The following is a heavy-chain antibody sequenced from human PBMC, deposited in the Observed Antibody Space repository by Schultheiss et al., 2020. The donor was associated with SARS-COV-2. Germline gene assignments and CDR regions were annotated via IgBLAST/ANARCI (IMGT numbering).Heavy chain of an antibody. J-gene: IGHJ4*02. Sequence: GGSLRLSCVASGFTFSTFAMYWVRQAPGKGLEWVAVIWYDGGNKYYADSVKGRFTISRDNSENTLYLQLNSLRVEDTAVYYCARDVQSVVETATLGDWGQGTLVTVSS. CDR3: ARDVQSVVETATLGD. CDR2: IWYDGGNK. CDR1: GFTFSTFA. V-gene: IGHV3-33*07. D-gene: IGHD2-21*02.